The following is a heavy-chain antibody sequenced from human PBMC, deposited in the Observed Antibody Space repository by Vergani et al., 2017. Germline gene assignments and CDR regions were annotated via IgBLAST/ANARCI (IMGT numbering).Heavy chain of an antibody. CDR3: AKLHGCSACGCKTSSLFGAAPEDY. D-gene: IGHD2-15*01. Sequence: QVQLVESGGGVVKPGGSLRLSCAASGFTFSSYGMRWVRQAPGKGLEWMAFIRYDGSNKYYADTVEGRFTISRDNSKNTLYLQMNSLRAEDTAVYYCAKLHGCSACGCKTSSLFGAAPEDYWGQGTLVTVSS. V-gene: IGHV3-30*02. CDR2: IRYDGSNK. CDR1: GFTFSSYG. J-gene: IGHJ4*02.